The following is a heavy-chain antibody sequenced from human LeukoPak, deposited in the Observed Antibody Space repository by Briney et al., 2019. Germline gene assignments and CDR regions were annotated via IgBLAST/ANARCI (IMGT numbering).Heavy chain of an antibody. CDR3: ARHPGRLLDY. J-gene: IGHJ4*02. V-gene: IGHV4-39*01. Sequence: SETLSLTCTVSGGSISSSSFYWGWIRQPPGKGLEWIGGIYYSGNTYYNPSLKSRVSISVDTSKNQFSLKLSSVTAADTAVYYCARHPGRLLDYWGQGTLVTVSS. CDR1: GGSISSSSFY. CDR2: IYYSGNT.